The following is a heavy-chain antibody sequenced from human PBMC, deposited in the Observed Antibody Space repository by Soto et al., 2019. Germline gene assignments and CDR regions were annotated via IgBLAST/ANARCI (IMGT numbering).Heavy chain of an antibody. Sequence: EVQLVESGGGLIQPGGSLRLSCAASGFTVSSDYMSWVRQAPGKGLEWVSVIYTGGSTYYADSVKGRFTFSRDNSKNTQYLQMSSLRADDTAVYYWASAYGGSPALFDPWGQGTLVTVSS. CDR1: GFTVSSDY. V-gene: IGHV3-53*01. D-gene: IGHD2-15*01. CDR2: IYTGGST. CDR3: ASAYGGSPALFDP. J-gene: IGHJ5*02.